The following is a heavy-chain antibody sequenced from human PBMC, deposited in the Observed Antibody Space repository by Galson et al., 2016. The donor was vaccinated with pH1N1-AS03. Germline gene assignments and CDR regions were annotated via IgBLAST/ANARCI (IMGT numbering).Heavy chain of an antibody. CDR3: ASVPRGPCTTATCPTSYSFGIDV. Sequence: SVKVSCKASGYIFTGFYVHWVRQAPGQGLEWMGWINTDSGVTNYAQKFEAWVTMTRDKSVSTAYMELYGLKSDDTAVDYCASVPRGPCTTATCPTSYSFGIDVWGQGTTVIVSS. V-gene: IGHV1-2*04. CDR2: INTDSGVT. J-gene: IGHJ6*02. D-gene: IGHD2-21*01. CDR1: GYIFTGFY.